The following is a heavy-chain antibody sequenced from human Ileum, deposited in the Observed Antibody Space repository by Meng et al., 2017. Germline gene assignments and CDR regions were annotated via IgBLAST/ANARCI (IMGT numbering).Heavy chain of an antibody. CDR1: GYSISSRDW. D-gene: IGHD2-21*01. CDR3: VRNEGYSLSD. CDR2: ISQESGRT. Sequence: AQLQAAGPGLVKPSGTLFLTCAFSGYSISSRDWWSWVRQPPGKGLEWIGEISQESGRTNYNPSLKRRVTISLDKSKNQFSLNLNSVTAADTAVYYCVRNEGYSLSDWGQGTLVTVSS. J-gene: IGHJ4*02. V-gene: IGHV4-4*02.